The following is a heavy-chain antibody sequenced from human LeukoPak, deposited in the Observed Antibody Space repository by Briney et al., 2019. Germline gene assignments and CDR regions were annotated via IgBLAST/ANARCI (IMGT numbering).Heavy chain of an antibody. V-gene: IGHV4-4*07. J-gene: IGHJ5*02. D-gene: IGHD6-13*01. CDR1: GGSISSYY. CDR3: ARGDYSSSWYGWFDP. Sequence: SETLSLTCTVSGGSISSYYWSWIRQPAGKGLEWIGRIYTSGSTNYNPSLKSRVTMSVDTSKNQFSLKLSSVTAADTAVYYCARGDYSSSWYGWFDPWGQGTLVNVSS. CDR2: IYTSGST.